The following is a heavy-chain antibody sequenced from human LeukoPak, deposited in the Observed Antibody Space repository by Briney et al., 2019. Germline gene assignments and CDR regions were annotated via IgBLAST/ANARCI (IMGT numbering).Heavy chain of an antibody. V-gene: IGHV4-34*01. J-gene: IGHJ4*02. Sequence: SETLSLTCAVYGGSFSGYYWSWIRQPPGKGLEWIGEINHSGSTNYNPSLKSRVTISVDTSKNQFSLKLSSVTAADTAVYYCARDPPNYWGQGTLVTVSS. CDR1: GGSFSGYY. CDR2: INHSGST. CDR3: ARDPPNY.